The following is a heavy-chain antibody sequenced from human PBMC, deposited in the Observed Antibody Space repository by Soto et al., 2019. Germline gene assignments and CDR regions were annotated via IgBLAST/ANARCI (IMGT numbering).Heavy chain of an antibody. CDR1: GGSFSGYY. D-gene: IGHD3-3*01. V-gene: IGHV4-34*01. Sequence: PSETLSLTCAVYGGSFSGYYWSWIRQPPGKGLEWIGEINHSGSTNYNPSLKSRVTISVDTSKNQFSLKLSSVTAAVTAVYYCARDTYYDFWSGYYNRIYYYYGMDVWCQGTTVTVSS. J-gene: IGHJ6*02. CDR2: INHSGST. CDR3: ARDTYYDFWSGYYNRIYYYYGMDV.